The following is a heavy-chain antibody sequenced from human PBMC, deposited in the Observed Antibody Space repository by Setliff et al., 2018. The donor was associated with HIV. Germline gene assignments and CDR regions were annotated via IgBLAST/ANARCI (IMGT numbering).Heavy chain of an antibody. CDR3: AREPKIWSGYYSHFYYMDV. V-gene: IGHV4-59*11. J-gene: IGHJ6*03. CDR2: IYYSGST. CDR1: GGSISSHY. D-gene: IGHD3-3*01. Sequence: SETLSLTCTVSGGSISSHYWSWIRQPPGKGLEWIGYIYYSGSTNYNPSLKSRVTISVDTSKNQFSLKLSSVTAADTAVYYCAREPKIWSGYYSHFYYMDVWGKGTTVTVSS.